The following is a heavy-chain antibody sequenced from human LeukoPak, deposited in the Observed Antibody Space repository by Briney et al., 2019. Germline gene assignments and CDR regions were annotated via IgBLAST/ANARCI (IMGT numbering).Heavy chain of an antibody. J-gene: IGHJ4*02. CDR3: ARKGGYYDY. Sequence: ASVKVSCKASGYTFTGYYIHWVRQAPGQGLEWVGWINPNSGATTYAQRFQGRVTMTRDTSISTAHMEMSRLSPDDTAVYYCARKGGYYDYWGQGTLVTVSS. CDR2: INPNSGAT. CDR1: GYTFTGYY. V-gene: IGHV1-2*02. D-gene: IGHD3-16*01.